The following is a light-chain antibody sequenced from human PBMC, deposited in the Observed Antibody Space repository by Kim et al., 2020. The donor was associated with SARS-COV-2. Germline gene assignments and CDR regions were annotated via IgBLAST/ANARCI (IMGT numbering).Light chain of an antibody. CDR1: HSVSSSY. CDR2: GAS. V-gene: IGKV3-20*01. Sequence: PGERATLPCRASHSVSSSYLAWYQQKPGQAPRLLIYGASSRATGIPDRFSGSGSGTDFTLTISRLEPEDFAVYYCQQYGSSLPWTFGQGTKVEIK. J-gene: IGKJ1*01. CDR3: QQYGSSLPWT.